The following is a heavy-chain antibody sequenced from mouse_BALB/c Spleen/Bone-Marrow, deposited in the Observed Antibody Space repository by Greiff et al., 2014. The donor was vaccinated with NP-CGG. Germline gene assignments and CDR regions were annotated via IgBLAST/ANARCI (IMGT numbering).Heavy chain of an antibody. CDR1: GYSFTTYW. Sequence: QVQLQQPGTEVVRPGASVKLSCKASGYSFTTYWMNWVKQRPGQGLEWIGMIHPSDSETRLNQKFKDKATLTVDKSSSTAYTQLNSPTSEDSAVYYCAREKVYYGISWFAYWGQGTLVTVSA. CDR3: AREKVYYGISWFAY. J-gene: IGHJ3*01. D-gene: IGHD2-1*01. CDR2: IHPSDSET. V-gene: IGHV1-61*01.